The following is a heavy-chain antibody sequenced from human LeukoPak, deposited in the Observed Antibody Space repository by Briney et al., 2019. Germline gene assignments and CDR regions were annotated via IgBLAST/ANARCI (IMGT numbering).Heavy chain of an antibody. Sequence: GGSLRLSCAASGFTFSSYGMHWVRQASGKGLEWVGRIRSKNNNYATVYPASVKGKFTISRDDSKNTAYLQMNSLKTEDTAVYYCTSGLSVRRSNNTPVDYWGQGTLVTVSS. V-gene: IGHV3-73*01. CDR3: TSGLSVRRSNNTPVDY. CDR1: GFTFSSYG. D-gene: IGHD1-1*01. J-gene: IGHJ4*02. CDR2: IRSKNNNYAT.